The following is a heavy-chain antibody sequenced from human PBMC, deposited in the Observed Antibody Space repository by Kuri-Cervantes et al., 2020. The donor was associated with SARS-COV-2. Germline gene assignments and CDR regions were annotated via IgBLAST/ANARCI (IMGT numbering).Heavy chain of an antibody. D-gene: IGHD1-26*01. J-gene: IGHJ3*02. Sequence: GGSLRLSCAASGFTFSSYAMGWVRQAPGKGLEWVSAISGSGGSTYYADSVKGRFTISRDNSKNTLYLQINSLRPEDTAVYYCAGFPEWELLPFDIWGQGTGVTVSS. CDR2: ISGSGGST. CDR1: GFTFSSYA. CDR3: AGFPEWELLPFDI. V-gene: IGHV3-23*01.